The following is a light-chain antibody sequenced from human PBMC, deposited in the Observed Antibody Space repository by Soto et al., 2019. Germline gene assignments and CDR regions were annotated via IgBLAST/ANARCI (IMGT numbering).Light chain of an antibody. CDR3: QQRSNWPPGLT. CDR2: DAS. V-gene: IGKV3-11*01. CDR1: QSVSSY. J-gene: IGKJ4*01. Sequence: EIVLTQSPATLSLSPGERATLSCRASQSVSSYLAWYQQKPGQAPRLLIYDASNRATGIPARFSGSGSGTDFTLTISRLEPEDFAVYYCQQRSNWPPGLTFGGATKVEIK.